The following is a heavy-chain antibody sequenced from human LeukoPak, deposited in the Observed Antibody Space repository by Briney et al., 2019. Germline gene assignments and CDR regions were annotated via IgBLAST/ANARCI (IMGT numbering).Heavy chain of an antibody. J-gene: IGHJ6*03. CDR1: GFSISSHN. D-gene: IGHD3-10*01. CDR3: ARCPTLYIDADQRRYYYSMDV. CDR2: ISSSNSDI. Sequence: KPGGSLRLSCAASGFSISSHNMNWVRQAPGKGLEWVSSISSSNSDIYHADSVKGRFTISRDNAKNSLYLQMNSLRAEDTAVYYCARCPTLYIDADQRRYYYSMDVWGKGTTVTIS. V-gene: IGHV3-21*01.